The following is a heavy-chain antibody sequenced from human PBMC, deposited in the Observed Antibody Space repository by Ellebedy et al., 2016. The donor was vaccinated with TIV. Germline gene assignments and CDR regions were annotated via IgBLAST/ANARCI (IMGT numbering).Heavy chain of an antibody. J-gene: IGHJ4*02. D-gene: IGHD1-26*01. CDR2: INRDGSSA. CDR3: ARDGIVGGPTEYYFES. CDR1: GFTFSNYW. Sequence: GESLKISCAASGFTFSNYWIHWVRQAPGKGLVWLSRINRDGSSANYAASVKGRFSISTDNSKNTLYVQMNSLRAEDTAVYYCARDGIVGGPTEYYFESWGQGTLVTVSS. V-gene: IGHV3-74*01.